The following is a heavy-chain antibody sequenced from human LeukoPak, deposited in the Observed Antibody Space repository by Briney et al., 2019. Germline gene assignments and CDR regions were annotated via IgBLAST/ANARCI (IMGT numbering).Heavy chain of an antibody. CDR1: GFTFSRSA. D-gene: IGHD1-1*01. V-gene: IGHV3-21*01. J-gene: IGHJ4*02. Sequence: KPGRSLRLSCAASGFTFSRSAMHWVRQAPGKGLEWVSSISSSSNYIYYADSVKGRFTISRDNAKNSLFLQMNSLRAEDTAVYYCARDGVHDPPFDYWGQGTLVTVSS. CDR3: ARDGVHDPPFDY. CDR2: ISSSSNYI.